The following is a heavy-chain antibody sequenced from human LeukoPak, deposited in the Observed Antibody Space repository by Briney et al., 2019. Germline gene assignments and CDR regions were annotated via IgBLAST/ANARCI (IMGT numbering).Heavy chain of an antibody. J-gene: IGHJ1*01. CDR3: ARAPSEIGGYYPEYFRH. Sequence: PGGSLRLSCAASGFTFSTYWMHWVRQAPGKGLVWVSRIKSDGSTNYADSVKGRFTISRDSAKNTLSLQMNSLRPEDTGVYYCARAPSEIGGYYPEYFRHWGQGTLVTVSS. CDR2: IKSDGST. D-gene: IGHD3-3*01. V-gene: IGHV3-74*01. CDR1: GFTFSTYW.